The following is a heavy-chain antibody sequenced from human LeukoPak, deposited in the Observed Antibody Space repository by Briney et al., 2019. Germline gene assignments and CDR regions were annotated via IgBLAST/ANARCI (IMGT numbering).Heavy chain of an antibody. CDR2: IYTSGTT. J-gene: IGHJ6*03. V-gene: IGHV4-4*07. CDR1: GGSITSYY. CDR3: ARGRGPDYDYYYMDV. Sequence: ETLSLICIVSGGSITSYYWSWIRQPPGKGLEWIGRIYTSGTTKYNPSLKSRVTISVDTSKNQFSLRLSSVTPAHTAVYYCARGRGPDYDYYYMDVWGKGTTVTVSS.